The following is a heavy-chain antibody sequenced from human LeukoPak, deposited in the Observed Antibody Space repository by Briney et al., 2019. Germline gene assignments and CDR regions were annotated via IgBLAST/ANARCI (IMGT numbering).Heavy chain of an antibody. CDR1: GLSFSNEW. CDR3: TRGNSGGFEF. J-gene: IGHJ3*01. CDR2: IKSETSGGTR. V-gene: IGHV3-15*07. Sequence: GGSLRLSCAASGLSFSNEWMNWVRQAPGKGLEWVGRIKSETSGGTREYAAPVKGRFIVSRDDSKNTLLLQMNSLKIEDTALYYCTRGNSGGFEFWGQGTMVTVSS. D-gene: IGHD2-8*02.